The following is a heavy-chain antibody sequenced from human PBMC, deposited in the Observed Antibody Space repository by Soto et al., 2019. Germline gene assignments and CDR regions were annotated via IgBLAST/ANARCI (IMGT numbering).Heavy chain of an antibody. CDR1: GFTFSHYS. V-gene: IGHV3-23*01. CDR2: ISSTGIST. Sequence: GGSLRLSCAASGFTFSHYSITWVRQAPWKGLEWVSGISSTGISTYYADSVKGQFTISRDNSKNTLYLQMNSLRVGYTATYYCAKEVTSTPLGSFGSCGEGTLVTFSS. D-gene: IGHD2-21*02. CDR3: AKEVTSTPLGSFGS. J-gene: IGHJ4*02.